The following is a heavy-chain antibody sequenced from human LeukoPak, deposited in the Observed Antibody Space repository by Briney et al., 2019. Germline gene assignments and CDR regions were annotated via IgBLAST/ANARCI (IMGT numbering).Heavy chain of an antibody. CDR2: INHSGST. J-gene: IGHJ5*02. V-gene: IGHV4-34*01. CDR3: ARLGTRLRRSPPQYNWFDP. Sequence: PSETLSLTCAVYGGSFSGYYWSWIRQPPGKGLEWIGEINHSGSTNYNPSLKSRVTISVDTSKNQFSLKLSSVTAADTAVYYCARLGTRLRRSPPQYNWFDPWGQGTLVTVSS. D-gene: IGHD6-25*01. CDR1: GGSFSGYY.